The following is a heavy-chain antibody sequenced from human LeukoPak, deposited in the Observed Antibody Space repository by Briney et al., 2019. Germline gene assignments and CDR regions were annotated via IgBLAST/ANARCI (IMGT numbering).Heavy chain of an antibody. Sequence: ASVKVSCKVSGYTLTELSMFWVRQAPGKGLEWMGSFDPEDGKTVYAQKFQGRVTMTEDTSTDTAYMELSSLRSEDTAVYYCATGYLVTAGLMDVWGQGTTVTVSS. CDR1: GYTLTELS. J-gene: IGHJ6*02. CDR3: ATGYLVTAGLMDV. V-gene: IGHV1-24*01. CDR2: FDPEDGKT. D-gene: IGHD6-13*01.